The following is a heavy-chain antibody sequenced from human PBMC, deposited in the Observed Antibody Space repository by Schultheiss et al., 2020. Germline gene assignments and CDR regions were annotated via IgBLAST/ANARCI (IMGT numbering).Heavy chain of an antibody. Sequence: SETLSLTCTVSGGSISSGDYYWSWIRQPPGKGLEWIGYIYYSGSTNYNPSLKSRVTISVDTSKNQFSLKLSSVTAADTAVYYCATAYDYGDYGAFDIWGQGTMVTVSS. D-gene: IGHD4-17*01. CDR1: GGSISSGDYY. V-gene: IGHV4-61*08. CDR2: IYYSGST. CDR3: ATAYDYGDYGAFDI. J-gene: IGHJ3*02.